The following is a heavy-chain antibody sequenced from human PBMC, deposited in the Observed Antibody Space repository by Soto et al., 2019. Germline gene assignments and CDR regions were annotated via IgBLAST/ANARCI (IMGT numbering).Heavy chain of an antibody. CDR3: ARGREVVTAIPTGGWFDP. CDR2: IIPIFGTA. J-gene: IGHJ5*02. V-gene: IGHV1-69*13. D-gene: IGHD2-21*02. CDR1: GGTFSSYA. Sequence: GASVKVSCKASGGTFSSYAISWVRQAPGQGLEWMGGIIPIFGTANYAQKFQGRVTITADESTSTAYMELSSLRSEDTAVYYCARGREVVTAIPTGGWFDPWGQGTLVTVSS.